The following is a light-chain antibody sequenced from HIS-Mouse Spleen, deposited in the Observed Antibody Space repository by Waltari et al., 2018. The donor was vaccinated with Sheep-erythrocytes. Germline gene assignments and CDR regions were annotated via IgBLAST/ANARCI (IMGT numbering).Light chain of an antibody. Sequence: DIQMTQSPSSLSASVGDRVTITCQASQDISNYLNWYQQKPGKAPKLLIYDASNLETGGPSRFSGSGSGTDFTFPISSLQPEDIATYYCQQYDNLALTFGGGTKVEIK. CDR3: QQYDNLALT. CDR1: QDISNY. J-gene: IGKJ4*01. V-gene: IGKV1-33*01. CDR2: DAS.